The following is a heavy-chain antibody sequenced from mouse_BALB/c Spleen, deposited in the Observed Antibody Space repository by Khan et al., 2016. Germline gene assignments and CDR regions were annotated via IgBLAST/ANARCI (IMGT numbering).Heavy chain of an antibody. CDR3: VREYEPYAMDC. V-gene: IGHV10-1*02. J-gene: IGHJ4*01. Sequence: EVQLVESGGGLVQPKGSLKLSCAASGFTFNTYAMNWVRQAPGQGLEWVARIRSTSMNYATHSVGSVKGRFTISRDDSQSMLYLQMNNLKTKATAKYYGVREYEPYAMDCCGRGTSVSVSS. CDR2: IRSTSMNYAT. D-gene: IGHD2-14*01. CDR1: GFTFNTYA.